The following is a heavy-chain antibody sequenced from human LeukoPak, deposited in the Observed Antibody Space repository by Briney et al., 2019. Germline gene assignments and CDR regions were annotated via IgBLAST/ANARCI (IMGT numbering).Heavy chain of an antibody. CDR1: GFTFSSYA. J-gene: IGHJ6*03. D-gene: IGHD7-27*01. Sequence: GGSLRLSCAASGFTFSSYAMSWVRQAPGKGLEWVSAISGSGGSTYYADSVKGRFTISRDNSKNTLYLQMNSLRAEDTAVYYCAKGAWATRAYYYYYYMDVWGKGTTVTVSS. CDR3: AKGAWATRAYYYYYYMDV. CDR2: ISGSGGST. V-gene: IGHV3-23*01.